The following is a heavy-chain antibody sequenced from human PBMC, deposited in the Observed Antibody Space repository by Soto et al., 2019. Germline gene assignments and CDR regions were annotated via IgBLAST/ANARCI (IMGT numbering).Heavy chain of an antibody. CDR3: ARAKVELGVDWFGP. Sequence: QVQLVQSGAEVKKPGSSVKVSCKASGGTFSSYAISWVRQAPGQGLEWMGGIIPIFGTANYGQKFQGRVTITADESTSIAYMVLGSLRSEDAAVYYCARAKVELGVDWFGPWGKGTLVTVSS. V-gene: IGHV1-69*01. CDR1: GGTFSSYA. J-gene: IGHJ5*02. CDR2: IIPIFGTA. D-gene: IGHD1-7*01.